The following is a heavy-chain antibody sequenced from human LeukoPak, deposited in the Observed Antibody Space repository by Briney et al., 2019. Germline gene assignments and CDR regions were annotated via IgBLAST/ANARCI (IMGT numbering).Heavy chain of an antibody. CDR3: AGSIYYVFDY. CDR2: ISYDGSNK. Sequence: GGSLRLSCAASGFTFSSYAMHWVRQAPGKGLEWVAVISYDGSNKYYADSVKGRFTISRDNSKNTLYLQMNSLRAEDTAVYYCAGSIYYVFDYWGQGTLVTVSS. J-gene: IGHJ4*02. D-gene: IGHD3-22*01. V-gene: IGHV3-30-3*01. CDR1: GFTFSSYA.